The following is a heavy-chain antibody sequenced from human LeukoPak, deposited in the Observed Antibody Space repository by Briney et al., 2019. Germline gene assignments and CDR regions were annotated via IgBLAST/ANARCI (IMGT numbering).Heavy chain of an antibody. J-gene: IGHJ4*02. CDR2: INHSGST. CDR3: ARCSGDDGAVDY. CDR1: SGSFSGYY. V-gene: IGHV4-34*01. Sequence: SETLSLTCAVYSGSFSGYYWSWIRQPPGKGLEWIGEINHSGSTNYNPSLKSRVTISVDTSKNQFSLKLSSVTAADTAVYYCARCSGDDGAVDYWGQGTLVTVSS. D-gene: IGHD2-15*01.